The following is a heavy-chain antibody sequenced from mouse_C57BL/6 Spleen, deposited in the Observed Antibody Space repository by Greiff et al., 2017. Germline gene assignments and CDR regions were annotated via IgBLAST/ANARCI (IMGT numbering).Heavy chain of an antibody. CDR3: ARGACNFAY. V-gene: IGHV1-76*01. J-gene: IGHJ3*01. CDR1: GYTFTDYY. D-gene: IGHD2-1*01. Sequence: VQLQQSGAELVRPGASVKLSCKASGYTFTDYYINWVKQRPGQGLEWIARIYPGSGNTYYNEKFKGKATLTAEKSSSTAYMQLSSLTSEDSAVYFCARGACNFAYWGQRTLVTFSA. CDR2: IYPGSGNT.